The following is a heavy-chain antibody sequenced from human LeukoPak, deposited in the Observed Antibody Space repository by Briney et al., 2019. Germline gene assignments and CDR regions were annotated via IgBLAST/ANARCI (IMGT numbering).Heavy chain of an antibody. D-gene: IGHD2-15*01. J-gene: IGHJ4*02. CDR1: GFTFDDYA. Sequence: GSLRLSCAASGFTFDDYAMHWVRQAPGKGLEWVSLISWDGGSTYYADSVKGRFTISRDNSKNSLYLQMNSLRAEDTALYYCAKGHCSGGSCYSSSDYWGQGTLVTVSS. V-gene: IGHV3-43D*03. CDR2: ISWDGGST. CDR3: AKGHCSGGSCYSSSDY.